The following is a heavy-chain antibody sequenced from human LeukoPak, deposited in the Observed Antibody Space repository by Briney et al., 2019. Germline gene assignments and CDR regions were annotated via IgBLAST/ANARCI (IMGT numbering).Heavy chain of an antibody. CDR3: ARDGYGTGVS. Sequence: GGSLRLSCAASGFTFSSYWMSWVRQAPGKGLEWVSSISSSSSYIYYADSVKGRFTISRDNAKNSLYLQMNSLRAEDTAVYYCARDGYGTGVSWGQGTLVTVSS. J-gene: IGHJ5*02. D-gene: IGHD7-27*01. V-gene: IGHV3-21*01. CDR1: GFTFSSYW. CDR2: ISSSSSYI.